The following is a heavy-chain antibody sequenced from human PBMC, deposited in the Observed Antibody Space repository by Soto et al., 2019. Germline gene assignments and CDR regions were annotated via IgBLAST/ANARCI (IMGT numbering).Heavy chain of an antibody. CDR2: IWYDGSNK. D-gene: IGHD3-22*01. J-gene: IGHJ6*02. Sequence: GGSLRLSCAASGFTFSSYGMHWVRQAPGKGLEWVAVIWYDGSNKYYADSVKGRFTISRDNSKNTLYLQMNSLRAEDTAVYYCARDQSARQGYYYSSGTTSGMYVWGQGTTVTV. CDR1: GFTFSSYG. V-gene: IGHV3-33*01. CDR3: ARDQSARQGYYYSSGTTSGMYV.